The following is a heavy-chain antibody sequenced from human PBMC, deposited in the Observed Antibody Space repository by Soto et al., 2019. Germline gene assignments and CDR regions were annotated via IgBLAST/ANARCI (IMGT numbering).Heavy chain of an antibody. V-gene: IGHV1-69*06. Sequence: QVQLVQSGAEVKKPWSSVKVSCKASGDTFSSYAISWVRQAPGQGLEWMGGIIPIFGTANYAQKFQGRVTITADKSTSTAYMELSSLRSEDTAVYYCARDIVVVSAYYYGMDVWGQGTTVTVSS. CDR1: GDTFSSYA. D-gene: IGHD2-2*01. CDR3: ARDIVVVSAYYYGMDV. J-gene: IGHJ6*02. CDR2: IIPIFGTA.